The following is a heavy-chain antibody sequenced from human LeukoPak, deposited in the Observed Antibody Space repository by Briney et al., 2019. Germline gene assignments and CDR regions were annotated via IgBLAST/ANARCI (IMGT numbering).Heavy chain of an antibody. Sequence: SETLSLTCTVSGGSISSYYWSWIRQPPGKGLEWIGYIYYSGSTNYNPSLKSRVTISVDTSKNQFSLKLSSVTAADTAVYYCARVSEEQVVDYWGQGTLVTVSS. J-gene: IGHJ4*02. CDR1: GGSISSYY. D-gene: IGHD6-6*01. V-gene: IGHV4-59*01. CDR3: ARVSEEQVVDY. CDR2: IYYSGST.